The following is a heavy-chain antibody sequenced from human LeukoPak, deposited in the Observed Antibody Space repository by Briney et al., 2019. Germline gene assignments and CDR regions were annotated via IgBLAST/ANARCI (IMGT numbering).Heavy chain of an antibody. V-gene: IGHV3-13*01. CDR1: GFALTDYD. Sequence: GGSLRLSRAASGFALTDYDMHWVRQATGGGLEWVSSISKAGDTYYADSVKGRFTISRENANNHFYLQMNSLRAGDTAVYFCASLGDSIYWGQGTLVTVSS. D-gene: IGHD1-26*01. CDR3: ASLGDSIY. J-gene: IGHJ4*02. CDR2: ISKAGDT.